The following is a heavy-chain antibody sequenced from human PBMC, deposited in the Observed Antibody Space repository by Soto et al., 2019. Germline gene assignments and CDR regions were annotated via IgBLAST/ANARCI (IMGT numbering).Heavy chain of an antibody. CDR3: EREGSNGNFDY. V-gene: IGHV4-31*03. D-gene: IGHD4-4*01. CDR1: GGSISSGGYY. CDR2: IYYSGST. Sequence: SETLSLTCTVSGGSISSGGYYWSWIRQHPGKGLEWIGYIYYSGSTYYNPSLKSRVTISVDTSKNQFSLKLSSVTAADTAVYYCEREGSNGNFDYWGQGTLVTVSS. J-gene: IGHJ4*02.